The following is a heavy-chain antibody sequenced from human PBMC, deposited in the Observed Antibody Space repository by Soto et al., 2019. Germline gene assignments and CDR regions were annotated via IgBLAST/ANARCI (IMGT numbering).Heavy chain of an antibody. CDR2: IKQDGSEK. CDR1: GFTFSSYW. Sequence: GGSLRLSCAASGFTFSSYWMSWVRQAPGKGLEWVANIKQDGSEKYYVDSVKGRFTISRDNAKNSLYLQMNSLRAEDTAVYCCASLKGEQRYYGMDVWGQGTTVTVSS. CDR3: ASLKGEQRYYGMDV. D-gene: IGHD6-25*01. J-gene: IGHJ6*02. V-gene: IGHV3-7*05.